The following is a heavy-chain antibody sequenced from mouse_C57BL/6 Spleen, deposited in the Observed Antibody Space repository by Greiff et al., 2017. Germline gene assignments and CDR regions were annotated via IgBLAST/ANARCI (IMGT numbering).Heavy chain of an antibody. D-gene: IGHD2-2*01. CDR3: ARGGGYYGYFDV. Sequence: EVQVVESEGGLVQPGSSMKLSCTASGFTFSDYYMAWVRQVPEKGLEWVANINYDGSSTYYLDSLKSRFIISRDNAKNILYLQMSSLKSEDTATYYCARGGGYYGYFDVWGTGTTVTVSS. J-gene: IGHJ1*03. CDR2: INYDGSST. V-gene: IGHV5-16*01. CDR1: GFTFSDYY.